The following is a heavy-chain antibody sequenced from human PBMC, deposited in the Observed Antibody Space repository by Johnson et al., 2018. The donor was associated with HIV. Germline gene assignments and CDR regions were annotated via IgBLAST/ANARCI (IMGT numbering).Heavy chain of an antibody. CDR2: ISYDGSNK. CDR1: GFTFSDYY. D-gene: IGHD6-13*01. J-gene: IGHJ3*02. CDR3: AKARAAAGTSDAFDI. Sequence: QVQLVESGGGLVKPGGSLRLSCAASGFTFSDYYMHWVRQAPGKGLEWVAVISYDGSNKYYADSVKGRFTISRYNSKNTLYLQMNSMRGEDTAVYYCAKARAAAGTSDAFDIWGQGTMVTVSS. V-gene: IGHV3-30*18.